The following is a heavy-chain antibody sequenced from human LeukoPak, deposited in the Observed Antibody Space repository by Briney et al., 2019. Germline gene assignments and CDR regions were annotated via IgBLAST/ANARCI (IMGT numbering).Heavy chain of an antibody. V-gene: IGHV3-23*01. CDR1: GFTFSSCA. J-gene: IGHJ4*02. D-gene: IGHD3-16*01. CDR2: INNFGEGT. CDR3: AKIHDYFFDY. Sequence: GGSLRLSCAASGFTFSSCAMSWVRQAPGKGLEWVSAINNFGEGTYYPDSVKGRFTIYRDNSKNTQYLQMNSLKDEDTAVYYCAKIHDYFFDYWGQGTLVTVSS.